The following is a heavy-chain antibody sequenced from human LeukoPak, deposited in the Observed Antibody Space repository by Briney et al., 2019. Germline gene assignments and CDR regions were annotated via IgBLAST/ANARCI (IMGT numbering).Heavy chain of an antibody. CDR1: GGSISSGGYY. J-gene: IGHJ4*02. Sequence: PSETLSLTCTVSGGSISSGGYYWSWLRQHPGKGLEWIGYIYYSGSTYYNPSLKSRVTISVDTSKNQFSLKLSSVIAADTAVYYCARAPGDRIVGAQLDYWGQGTLVTVSS. V-gene: IGHV4-31*03. D-gene: IGHD1-26*01. CDR2: IYYSGST. CDR3: ARAPGDRIVGAQLDY.